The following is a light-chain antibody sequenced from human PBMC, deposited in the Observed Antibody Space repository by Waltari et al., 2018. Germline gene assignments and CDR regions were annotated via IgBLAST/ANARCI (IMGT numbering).Light chain of an antibody. V-gene: IGLV2-14*01. CDR2: EVS. Sequence: QSALTQPASVSGSPGQSITISCTGTSSDVGGYKYVSWYQQHPGRAPKPMIYEVSNRPSGVSNRFSGSKSGNTASLTISGLQVEDEADYYCSSYTSSSTYVFGTGTKVTVL. CDR3: SSYTSSSTYV. J-gene: IGLJ1*01. CDR1: SSDVGGYKY.